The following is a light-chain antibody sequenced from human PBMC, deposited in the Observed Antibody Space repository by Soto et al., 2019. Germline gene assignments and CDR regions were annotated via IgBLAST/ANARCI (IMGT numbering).Light chain of an antibody. J-gene: IGKJ1*01. CDR1: QSVSSNY. CDR3: QQYDSSPRT. Sequence: DTVLPQSPGTLSLTQGERATLSCRASQSVSSNYFAWYQHKPGQAPRLLIYDASNRATGIPARFSGSGSGTDFTLTISSLEPEDFAVYYCQQYDSSPRTFGQGTRVEIK. CDR2: DAS. V-gene: IGKV3-20*01.